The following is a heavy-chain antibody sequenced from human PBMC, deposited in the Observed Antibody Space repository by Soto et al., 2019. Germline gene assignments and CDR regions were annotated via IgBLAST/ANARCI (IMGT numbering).Heavy chain of an antibody. V-gene: IGHV3-7*01. J-gene: IGHJ6*02. D-gene: IGHD1-26*01. CDR3: ARAQTTKTIHYYYGMDV. Sequence: PEESLRLSCAASGFTFSSFWMSWVRQAPGKGLEWVANIKQDRSEKYYVDSVKGRITISRDNAKNSLYLQMNSLRAEDTAVYYCARAQTTKTIHYYYGMDVWGQGTTVTVSS. CDR1: GFTFSSFW. CDR2: IKQDRSEK.